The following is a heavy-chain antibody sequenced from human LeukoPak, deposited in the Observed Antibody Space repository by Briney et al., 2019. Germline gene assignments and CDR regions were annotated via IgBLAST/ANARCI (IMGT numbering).Heavy chain of an antibody. J-gene: IGHJ4*02. Sequence: SETLSLTCAVYGGSFSGYYWSWIRQPPGKGLEWIGEINHSGSTNYNPSLKSRVTISVDTSKNQFSLKLSSVTAADTAVYYCARLGSSGYYKTGVSYWGQGTLVTVSS. V-gene: IGHV4-34*01. CDR3: ARLGSSGYYKTGVSY. CDR2: INHSGST. CDR1: GGSFSGYY. D-gene: IGHD3-22*01.